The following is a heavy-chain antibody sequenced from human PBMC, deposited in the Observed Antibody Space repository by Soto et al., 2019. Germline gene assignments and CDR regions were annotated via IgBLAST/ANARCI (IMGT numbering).Heavy chain of an antibody. CDR2: IYYSGNT. Sequence: QLQLQESGPGLVKPSETLSLTCTVSGGSISSINYYWGWIRQSPGKGLEWIGSIYYSGNTYYNPSLQSRVTISVDTFKNQFSLRLNSVTVADTAVYYCARRDNTGWYYFAYWGHGTLVTVSS. J-gene: IGHJ4*01. D-gene: IGHD6-19*01. V-gene: IGHV4-39*01. CDR3: ARRDNTGWYYFAY. CDR1: GGSISSINYY.